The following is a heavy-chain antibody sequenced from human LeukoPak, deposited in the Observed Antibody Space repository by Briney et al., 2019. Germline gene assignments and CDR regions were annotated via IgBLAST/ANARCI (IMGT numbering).Heavy chain of an antibody. CDR1: GFTFDDYA. J-gene: IGHJ6*02. Sequence: GFLRLSCAASGFTFDDYAMHWVRQAPGKGLEWVSLISGDGGSTYYADSVKGRFTISRDNSKNSLYLQMNSLRTEDTALYYCAKDLLYDYSMDYGMDVWGQGTTVTVSS. V-gene: IGHV3-43*02. D-gene: IGHD3-16*01. CDR3: AKDLLYDYSMDYGMDV. CDR2: ISGDGGST.